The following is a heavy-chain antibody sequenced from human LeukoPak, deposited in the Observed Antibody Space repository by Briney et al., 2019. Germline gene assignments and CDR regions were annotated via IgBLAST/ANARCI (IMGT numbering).Heavy chain of an antibody. J-gene: IGHJ3*02. D-gene: IGHD6-19*01. CDR3: ARGTVAGFARAFDI. CDR1: GLTFSSYW. Sequence: GGSLRLSCAASGLTFSSYWMHWVRQAPGKGLVWVSHINSEGSGTTYADFVKGRFTISRDNAKNTLYLQMSSLRAEDTAVYYCARGTVAGFARAFDIWGQGTMVTVSS. CDR2: INSEGSGT. V-gene: IGHV3-74*01.